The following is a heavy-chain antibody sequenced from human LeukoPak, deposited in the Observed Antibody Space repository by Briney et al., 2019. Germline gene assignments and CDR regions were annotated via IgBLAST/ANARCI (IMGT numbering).Heavy chain of an antibody. J-gene: IGHJ4*02. Sequence: SQTLSLTCTVSGGSISSGSYYWRWIRQPAGKGLEWIGRIYTSGSTNYNPSLKSRVTISVDTSKNQFSLKLSSVTAAYTAVYYCARASAPAPFDYWGQGTLVTVSS. CDR3: ARASAPAPFDY. V-gene: IGHV4-61*02. CDR2: IYTSGST. CDR1: GGSISSGSYY.